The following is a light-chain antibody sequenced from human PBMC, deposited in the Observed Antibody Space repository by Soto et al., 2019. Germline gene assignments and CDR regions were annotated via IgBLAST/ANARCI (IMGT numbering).Light chain of an antibody. CDR3: QQRSNWPPLT. CDR2: DAS. V-gene: IGKV3-11*01. CDR1: QSVSSY. J-gene: IGKJ4*01. Sequence: IVLTQSPAPLSLSPWERATLSCRASQSVSSYLAWYQQKPGQAPRLLIYDASNRATGIPARFSGSGSGTDFTLTISSLEPEDFAVYYCQQRSNWPPLTFGGGTKVDIK.